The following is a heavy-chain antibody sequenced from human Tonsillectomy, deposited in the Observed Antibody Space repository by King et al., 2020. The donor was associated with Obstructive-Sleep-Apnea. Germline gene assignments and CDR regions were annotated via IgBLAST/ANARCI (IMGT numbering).Heavy chain of an antibody. D-gene: IGHD4-23*01. J-gene: IGHJ4*02. CDR3: TPRLRWPI. V-gene: IGHV3-15*01. CDR1: GFTFSNAW. Sequence: VQLVESGGGLVKPGGSLRLSCAASGFTFSNAWMSWVRQAPGKGLEWCGRIKSKTDGGTTDYAAPVEGRFTISRDDAKNTLYLQMNSLKTEDTAVYYCTPRLRWPIWGQGTLVTVSS. CDR2: IKSKTDGGTT.